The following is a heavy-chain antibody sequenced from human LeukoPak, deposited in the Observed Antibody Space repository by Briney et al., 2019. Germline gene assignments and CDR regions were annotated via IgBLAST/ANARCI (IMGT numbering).Heavy chain of an antibody. CDR1: GFTFGMYA. D-gene: IGHD2-8*01. Sequence: PGRSLRLSCAASGFTFGMYAMSWVRQAPGKGLEWVSTLSGSGGSTYYADSVKGRFTISGDESKNTLSLQMNSLRPEDTAVYYCAKNAAGIVLMIYAPLDSWGQGTLVTVSS. CDR3: AKNAAGIVLMIYAPLDS. CDR2: LSGSGGST. V-gene: IGHV3-23*01. J-gene: IGHJ4*02.